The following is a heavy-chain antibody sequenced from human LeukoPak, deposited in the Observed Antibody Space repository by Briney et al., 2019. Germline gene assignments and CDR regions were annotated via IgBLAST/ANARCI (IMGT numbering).Heavy chain of an antibody. Sequence: SETLSLTCTVSGGSISSGDYYWSWIRQPPGKGLEWIGYIYYSGSTYYNPSLKSRVTISVDTSKNQFSLKLSSVTAADTAAYYCARGRRYSLKTFDYWGQGTLVTVSS. V-gene: IGHV4-30-4*08. J-gene: IGHJ4*02. CDR3: ARGRRYSLKTFDY. D-gene: IGHD1-1*01. CDR1: GGSISSGDYY. CDR2: IYYSGST.